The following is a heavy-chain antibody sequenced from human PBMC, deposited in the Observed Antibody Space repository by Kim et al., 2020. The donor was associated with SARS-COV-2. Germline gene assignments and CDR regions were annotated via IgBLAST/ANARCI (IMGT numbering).Heavy chain of an antibody. D-gene: IGHD3-3*01. CDR2: ISRSGDRT. Sequence: GGSLRLSCAASGFISSGYAMNWVRQTPGKWLEWISGISRSGDRTDYADSVKGRFTISRDNAKNTLYLQMNSLRAEDTAVYYCAKVLEGRGEHYSYGMYV. CDR3: AKVLEGRGEHYSYGMYV. V-gene: IGHV3-23*01. CDR1: GFISSGYA. J-gene: IGHJ6*01.